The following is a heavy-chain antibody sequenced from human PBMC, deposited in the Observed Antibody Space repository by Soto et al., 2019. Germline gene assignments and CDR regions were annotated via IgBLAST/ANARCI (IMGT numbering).Heavy chain of an antibody. CDR1: GYTFTGYY. V-gene: IGHV1-2*02. CDR3: AREVTYDSSGQEVGWFDP. CDR2: INPNSGGT. Sequence: QVQLVQSGAEVKKPGASVKVSCKASGYTFTGYYMHWVRQAPGQGLEWMGWINPNSGGTNYAQKFQGRVTMTRDTSISTAYMELSRLRSDDTAVYYCAREVTYDSSGQEVGWFDPWGQGTLVTVSS. J-gene: IGHJ5*02. D-gene: IGHD3-22*01.